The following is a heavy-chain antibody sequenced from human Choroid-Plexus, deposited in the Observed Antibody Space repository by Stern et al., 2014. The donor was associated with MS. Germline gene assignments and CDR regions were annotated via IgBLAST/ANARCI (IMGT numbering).Heavy chain of an antibody. CDR3: AKDRQYLTYF. CDR2: VSYDGSNK. Sequence: VQLVQSGGGVVQPGRPLRLSCVASGFTLGSCAMHWVRQAPGKGLEWVAGVSYDGSNKDYADSVKGRFTISRDNSQNTLYMQMSSLRPEDTAVYYCAKDRQYLTYF. J-gene: IGHJ2*01. CDR1: GFTLGSCA. V-gene: IGHV3-30*18. D-gene: IGHD2/OR15-2a*01.